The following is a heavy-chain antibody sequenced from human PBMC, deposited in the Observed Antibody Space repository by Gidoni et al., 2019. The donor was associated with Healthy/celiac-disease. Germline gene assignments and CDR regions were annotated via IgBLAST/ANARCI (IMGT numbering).Heavy chain of an antibody. V-gene: IGHV4-34*01. D-gene: IGHD3-10*01. Sequence: QVQLPQWGAGLLKPSETLSLTCAVYGGSFSGYYWSWIRQPPGKGLEWIGEINHSGSTNYNPSLKSRVTISVDTSKNQFSLKLSSVTAADTAVYYCARGPGKYESHYYYYYMDVWGKGTTVTVSS. CDR2: INHSGST. CDR1: GGSFSGYY. CDR3: ARGPGKYESHYYYYYMDV. J-gene: IGHJ6*03.